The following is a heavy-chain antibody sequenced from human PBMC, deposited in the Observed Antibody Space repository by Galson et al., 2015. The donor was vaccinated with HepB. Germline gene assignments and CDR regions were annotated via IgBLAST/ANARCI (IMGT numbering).Heavy chain of an antibody. CDR1: GGSFISYT. CDR3: ARGTRIAAASMSPLNYYGMDV. D-gene: IGHD6-13*01. CDR2: IIPILGIA. J-gene: IGHJ6*02. Sequence: SVKVSCKASGGSFISYTISWVRQAPGQGLEWMGRIIPILGIANYAQKFQGRVTITADKSTSTAYMELSSLRSEDTAVYYCARGTRIAAASMSPLNYYGMDVWGQGTTVTVSS. V-gene: IGHV1-69*02.